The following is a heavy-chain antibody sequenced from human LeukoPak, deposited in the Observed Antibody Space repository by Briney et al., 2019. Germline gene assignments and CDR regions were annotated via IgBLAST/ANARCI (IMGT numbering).Heavy chain of an antibody. J-gene: IGHJ4*02. Sequence: GGSLRLSCAASGFTFSNYGMYWVRQAPGKGLEWVAIISYDGNDKYYADSVKGRFSISRDNSRNTLYLQMSSLKPEDTAVYYCAKDSSASCYSPLDYWGQGTLVTVSS. CDR3: AKDSSASCYSPLDY. CDR1: GFTFSNYG. CDR2: ISYDGNDK. V-gene: IGHV3-30*18. D-gene: IGHD2-15*01.